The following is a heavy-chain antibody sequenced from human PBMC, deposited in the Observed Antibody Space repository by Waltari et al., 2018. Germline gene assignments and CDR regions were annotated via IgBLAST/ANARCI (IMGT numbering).Heavy chain of an antibody. D-gene: IGHD2-8*02. CDR1: GGSLSSSY. V-gene: IGHV4-34*02. J-gene: IGHJ6*02. CDR2: INHAGYT. Sequence: QLQLQQWGAGVLQPSETLSLTCAVYGGSLSSSYWGWIRPPPGEGLEWIGEINHAGYTNYNPSLRSRVTLLVDTSKSQFSLKLNSVTAADTAVYYCVRLEDCTGPGGNCYSGDSFAMDVWGQGTTVTVSS. CDR3: VRLEDCTGPGGNCYSGDSFAMDV.